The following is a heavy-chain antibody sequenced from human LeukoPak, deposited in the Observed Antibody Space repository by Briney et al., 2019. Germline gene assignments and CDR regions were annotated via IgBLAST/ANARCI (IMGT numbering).Heavy chain of an antibody. D-gene: IGHD1-26*01. CDR1: GDSISSSNW. J-gene: IGHJ4*02. Sequence: PSETLSLTCAVSGDSISSSNWWSWVRQPPGKGLEWIGEIYHSGNTNYNPPLKSRVTISLDKSKSQFSLMLNSVTAADTAVYYCARVGALGGHDFWGQGSLVTVSS. CDR3: ARVGALGGHDF. CDR2: IYHSGNT. V-gene: IGHV4-4*02.